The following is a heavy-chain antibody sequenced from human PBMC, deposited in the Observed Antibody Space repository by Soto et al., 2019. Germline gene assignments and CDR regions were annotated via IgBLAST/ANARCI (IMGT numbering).Heavy chain of an antibody. D-gene: IGHD3-10*01. Sequence: QVQLVQSGAEVKKPGSSVKVSCKASGGTFSSYTISWVRQAPGQGLEWMGRIIPILGIANYAQKFQGRVTITADKXTXTXFSELSSLRSEDTAVYYCASSIDEGGQYYYGSYFDYWGQGTLVTVSS. V-gene: IGHV1-69*02. CDR2: IIPILGIA. CDR1: GGTFSSYT. J-gene: IGHJ4*02. CDR3: ASSIDEGGQYYYGSYFDY.